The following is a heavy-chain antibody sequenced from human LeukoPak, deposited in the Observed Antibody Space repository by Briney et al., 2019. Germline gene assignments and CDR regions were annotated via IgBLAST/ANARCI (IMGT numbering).Heavy chain of an antibody. CDR3: ARGYDYGDYVGDFDY. CDR1: GYTFTSYP. V-gene: IGHV1-18*01. D-gene: IGHD4-17*01. Sequence: GASVKVSRKASGYTFTSYPISWVRQAPGQGLEWMGWITTYNGNANYARKLQGRVTMTTDTSTRTAYMDLRGLRPDDTAVYYCARGYDYGDYVGDFDYWGQGTLVTASS. CDR2: ITTYNGNA. J-gene: IGHJ4*02.